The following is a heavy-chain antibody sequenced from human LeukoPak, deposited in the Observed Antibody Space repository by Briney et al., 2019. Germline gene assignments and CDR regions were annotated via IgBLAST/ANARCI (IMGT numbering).Heavy chain of an antibody. CDR2: VWYDGSNE. CDR1: GFAFSRSG. J-gene: IGHJ4*02. V-gene: IGHV3-33*01. CDR3: ARDPKYSNSWFFDY. D-gene: IGHD6-13*01. Sequence: GGSLRLSCAASGFAFSRSGMHWVRQAPGKGLEWVAVVWYDGSNEHYADSVKGRFTISRDNSNNTLYLQMNSLRAEDTAVYYCARDPKYSNSWFFDYWGQGTLVTVSS.